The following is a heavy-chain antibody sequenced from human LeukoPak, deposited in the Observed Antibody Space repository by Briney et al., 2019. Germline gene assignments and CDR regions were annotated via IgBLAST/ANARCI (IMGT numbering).Heavy chain of an antibody. V-gene: IGHV3-23*01. CDR1: GFTFSSYA. J-gene: IGHJ6*02. CDR2: ISGSGGST. D-gene: IGHD3-10*01. Sequence: GGSLRLSCAASGFTFSSYAMSWVRQAPGKGMEWVSAISGSGGSTYYADSVKGRFTISRDNSKNTLYLQMNSLRAEDTAVYYCAKAQLLWFGELPWADYYYYYGMDVWGQGTTVTVSS. CDR3: AKAQLLWFGELPWADYYYYYGMDV.